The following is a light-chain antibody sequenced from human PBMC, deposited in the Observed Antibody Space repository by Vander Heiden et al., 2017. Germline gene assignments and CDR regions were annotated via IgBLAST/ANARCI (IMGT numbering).Light chain of an antibody. CDR1: SSNIGSNT. J-gene: IGLJ3*02. CDR2: SNN. Sequence: QSVLTQPPSASGTPGQRVTISSSGSSSNIGSNTVNWYQQLPGTAPKLLIYSNNQRPSGVPDRFSGSKSGTSASLAISGRQAEDEADYYCAAWDDSLGGVFGGGTKLTVL. CDR3: AAWDDSLGGV. V-gene: IGLV1-44*01.